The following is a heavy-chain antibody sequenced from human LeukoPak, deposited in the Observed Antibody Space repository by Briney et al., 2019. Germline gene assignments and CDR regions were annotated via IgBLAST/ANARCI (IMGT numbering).Heavy chain of an antibody. CDR3: ARGYCGGDCYGD. CDR2: ISSSSSHI. V-gene: IGHV3-21*01. D-gene: IGHD2-21*02. J-gene: IGHJ1*01. CDR1: GFTFSSYT. Sequence: PGGSLRLSCAASGFTFSSYTMNWVRQAPGKGLEYVSSISSSSSHIYYADSVKGRFTISRDNTKSSLYLQINSLRAEDMAVYYCARGYCGGDCYGDWGQGTLVTVSS.